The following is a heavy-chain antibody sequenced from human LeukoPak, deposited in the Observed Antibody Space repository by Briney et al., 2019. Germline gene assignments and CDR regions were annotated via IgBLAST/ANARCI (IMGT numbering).Heavy chain of an antibody. D-gene: IGHD2-2*01. Sequence: TGGSLRLSCAASGFTFSSYAMSWVRQAPGKGLEWVSAISGSGGSTYYADSVKGRFTISRDNSKNTLYLQMNSLRAEDTAVYYCATSIVVVPAADDAFDIWGQGTMVTVSS. CDR1: GFTFSSYA. V-gene: IGHV3-23*01. J-gene: IGHJ3*02. CDR3: ATSIVVVPAADDAFDI. CDR2: ISGSGGST.